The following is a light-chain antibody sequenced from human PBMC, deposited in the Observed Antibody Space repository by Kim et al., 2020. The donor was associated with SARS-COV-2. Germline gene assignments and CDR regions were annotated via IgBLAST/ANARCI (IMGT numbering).Light chain of an antibody. Sequence: ASTGDRVTITWRASQGISSYLAWYQQKPGKAPKLLIYAASTLQSGVPSRFSGSGSGTDFTLTISCLQSEDFATYYCQQYYSYPRTFGQGTKVDIK. CDR2: AAS. V-gene: IGKV1-8*01. CDR1: QGISSY. J-gene: IGKJ1*01. CDR3: QQYYSYPRT.